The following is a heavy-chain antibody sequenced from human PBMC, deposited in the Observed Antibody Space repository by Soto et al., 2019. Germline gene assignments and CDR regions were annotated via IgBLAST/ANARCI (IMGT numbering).Heavy chain of an antibody. CDR1: GGSISSGGYY. CDR2: IYYSGST. V-gene: IGHV4-31*03. J-gene: IGHJ3*02. D-gene: IGHD3-22*01. CDR3: ARERYYYYSSGYRVSANAFYI. Sequence: QVQLQESGPGLVKPSQTLSLTCTVSGGSISSGGYYWSWLRQHPGKALEWIGYIYYSGSTYYNPSLQSRVTLSADSSKSRFSLKLSAVTAGDTSVYNCARERYYYYSSGYRVSANAFYIWCEGTMVTVAS.